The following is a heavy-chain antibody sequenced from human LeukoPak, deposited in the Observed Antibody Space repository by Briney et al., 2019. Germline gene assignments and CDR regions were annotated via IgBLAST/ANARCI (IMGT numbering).Heavy chain of an antibody. CDR1: GLIFSSNE. J-gene: IGHJ4*02. V-gene: IGHV3-30*04. Sequence: AGSLTLSCEVSGLIFSSNEMRWVRQAPGKGLEWVAGISYDGSKRFYADSVRGRLTISRDNSKNTLYVQMNSLRPEDTAVYYCARDRRSWPFEYWGQGTLVTVSP. CDR2: ISYDGSKR. D-gene: IGHD6-13*01. CDR3: ARDRRSWPFEY.